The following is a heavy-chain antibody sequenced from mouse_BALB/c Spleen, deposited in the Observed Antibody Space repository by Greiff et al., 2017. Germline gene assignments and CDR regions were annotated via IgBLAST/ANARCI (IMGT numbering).Heavy chain of an antibody. CDR1: GYTFTNYW. CDR3: ARKRSLYDIDY. V-gene: IGHV1-63*02. D-gene: IGHD2-14*01. J-gene: IGHJ2*01. CDR2: IYPGGGYT. Sequence: VQLQESGAELVRPGTSVKISCKASGYTFTNYWLGWVKQRPGHGLEWIGDIYPGGGYTNYNEKFKGKATLTADTSSSTAYMQLSSLTSEDSAVYFCARKRSLYDIDYWGQGTTLTVSA.